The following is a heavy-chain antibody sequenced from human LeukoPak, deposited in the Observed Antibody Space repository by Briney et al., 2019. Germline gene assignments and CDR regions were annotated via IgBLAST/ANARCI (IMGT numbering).Heavy chain of an antibody. D-gene: IGHD6-13*01. Sequence: PEGSLRLSCAASGFTFSSYAMHWVRQAPGKGLEWVAVISYDGSNKYYADSVKGRFTISRDNSKNTLYLQMNSLRAEDTAVYYCARERRREQQLDNWGHGTLVTVSS. V-gene: IGHV3-30-3*01. J-gene: IGHJ4*01. CDR1: GFTFSSYA. CDR3: ARERRREQQLDN. CDR2: ISYDGSNK.